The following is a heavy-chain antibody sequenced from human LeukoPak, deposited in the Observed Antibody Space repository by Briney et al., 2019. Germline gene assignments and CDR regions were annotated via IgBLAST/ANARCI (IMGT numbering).Heavy chain of an antibody. V-gene: IGHV3-21*04. CDR1: GFTFSSYS. CDR3: ARYSSGYYYDPPRYFDY. Sequence: GGSLRLSCAASGFTFSSYSMNWVSQAPGERLEWVSSISSSSSYIYYADSVKGRFTISRDDAKNSLYLQMNSLRAEDTAVYYCARYSSGYYYDPPRYFDYWGQGTLVTVSS. J-gene: IGHJ4*02. CDR2: ISSSSSYI. D-gene: IGHD3-22*01.